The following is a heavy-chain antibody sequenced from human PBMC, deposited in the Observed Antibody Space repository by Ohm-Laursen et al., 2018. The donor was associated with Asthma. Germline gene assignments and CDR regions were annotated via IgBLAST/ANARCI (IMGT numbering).Heavy chain of an antibody. V-gene: IGHV7-4-1*02. CDR2: INTNTGNP. CDR3: ARGRNIVVVPAAGGDY. D-gene: IGHD2-2*01. CDR1: GYTLTSYA. J-gene: IGHJ4*02. Sequence: ASVKVSCKVSGYTLTSYAMNWVRQVPGHGLEWMGWINTNTGNPTYAQGFTGRFVFSLDTSVSTAYLQISSLKAEDTAVYYCARGRNIVVVPAAGGDYWGQGTLVTVSS.